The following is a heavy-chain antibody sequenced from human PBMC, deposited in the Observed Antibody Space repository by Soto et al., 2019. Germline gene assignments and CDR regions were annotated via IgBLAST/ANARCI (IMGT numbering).Heavy chain of an antibody. CDR1: GFTFSSYA. CDR2: ISSNGGST. J-gene: IGHJ6*02. D-gene: IGHD3-10*01. V-gene: IGHV3-64D*06. CDR3: VKGAGAGYYYYGMDV. Sequence: EVQLVESGGGLVQPGGSLRLSCSASGFTFSSYAMHWVRQAPGKGLEYVSAISSNGGSTYYADSVKGRFTISRDNSKNTLYLQMSSLRAEDTAVYYCVKGAGAGYYYYGMDVWGQGTTVTVSS.